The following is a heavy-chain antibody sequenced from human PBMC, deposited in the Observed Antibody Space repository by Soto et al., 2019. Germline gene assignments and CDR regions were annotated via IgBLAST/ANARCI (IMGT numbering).Heavy chain of an antibody. CDR1: GFMFDDCS. D-gene: IGHD2-2*01. Sequence: EVRLVESGGVVVQPGGSLRLSCAASGFMFDDCSMHWVRQTPGKGLEWVALIGRDGINTYYADSVRGRFIVSRDNSKNSLYLQMNSLRSEDSALYYCVKERDDASWTAFDHWGQGTLVTVSS. V-gene: IGHV3-43*01. CDR3: VKERDDASWTAFDH. CDR2: IGRDGINT. J-gene: IGHJ4*02.